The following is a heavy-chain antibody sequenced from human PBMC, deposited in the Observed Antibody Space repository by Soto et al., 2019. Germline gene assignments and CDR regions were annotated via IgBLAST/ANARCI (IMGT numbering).Heavy chain of an antibody. Sequence: QVQLVQSGAEVKKPGSSVKVSCKASGGTFSSYAISWVRQAPGQGLEWMGGIIPIFGTANYAQKFQGRVTITADESTSTAYMELSSLRSEDTAVYYCARVXXXYDXSGXXXRAFDIWGQGTMVTVSS. J-gene: IGHJ3*02. CDR2: IIPIFGTA. CDR3: ARVXXXYDXSGXXXRAFDI. D-gene: IGHD3-22*01. CDR1: GGTFSSYA. V-gene: IGHV1-69*12.